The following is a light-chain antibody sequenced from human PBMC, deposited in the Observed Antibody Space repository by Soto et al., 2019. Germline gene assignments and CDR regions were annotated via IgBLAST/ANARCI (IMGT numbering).Light chain of an antibody. CDR2: EVS. J-gene: IGLJ3*02. CDR1: SSDVGSYNL. Sequence: QSVLTQPASVSGSPGQSITISCTGTSSDVGSYNLVSWYQQYSGKAPKLMIYEVSKRPSGVSNRFSGSKSGNTASLTISGLQAEDEADYYCCSYVGSSTWVFGGGTQLTVL. V-gene: IGLV2-23*02. CDR3: CSYVGSSTWV.